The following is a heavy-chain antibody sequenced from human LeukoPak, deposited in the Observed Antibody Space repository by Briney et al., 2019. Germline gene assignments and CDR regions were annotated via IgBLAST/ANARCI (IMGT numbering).Heavy chain of an antibody. J-gene: IGHJ6*02. D-gene: IGHD1-26*01. Sequence: GGSLRLSCAASGFTFSSYAMSWVRQAPGKGLEWVSGISGRGGSTYYADSVKGRFTISRDNSKNTLYLQMNSLRAEDTAVYYCAKGEIVGATNYYSMDVWGQGTTVTVSS. CDR1: GFTFSSYA. CDR2: ISGRGGST. V-gene: IGHV3-23*01. CDR3: AKGEIVGATNYYSMDV.